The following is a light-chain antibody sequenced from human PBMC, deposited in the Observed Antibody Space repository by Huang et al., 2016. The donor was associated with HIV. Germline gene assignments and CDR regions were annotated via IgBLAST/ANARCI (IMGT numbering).Light chain of an antibody. CDR1: QSLSTN. V-gene: IGKV3-15*01. CDR2: GAY. CDR3: QQYNNWPLLT. J-gene: IGKJ4*01. Sequence: VLTHSPATLSVSPGERATLSCRASQSLSTNLAWYQQKPGQAPRLLIYGAYTRATGIAARFSGSGSGTEFTLTISSLQSEDFAVYYCQQYNNWPLLTFGGGTKVEIK.